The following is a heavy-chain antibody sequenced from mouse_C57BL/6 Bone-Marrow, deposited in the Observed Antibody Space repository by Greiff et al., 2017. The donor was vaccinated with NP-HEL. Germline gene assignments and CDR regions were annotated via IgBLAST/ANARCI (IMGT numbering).Heavy chain of an antibody. CDR3: ARDYSNFYWYFDV. Sequence: DVQLQESGPELVKPGASVKISCKASGYSFTGYYMHWVKQSSEKSLEWIGEINPSTGGTSYNQKFKGKATLTVDKSSSTAYMQLKSLTSEDSAVYYCARDYSNFYWYFDVWGTGTTVTVSS. J-gene: IGHJ1*03. D-gene: IGHD2-5*01. CDR1: GYSFTGYY. CDR2: INPSTGGT. V-gene: IGHV1-43*01.